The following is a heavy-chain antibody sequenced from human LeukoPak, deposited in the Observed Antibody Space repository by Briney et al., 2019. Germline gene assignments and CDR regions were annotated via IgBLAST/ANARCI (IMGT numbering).Heavy chain of an antibody. CDR2: INPNSGGT. D-gene: IGHD2-15*01. CDR1: GYTFTGYY. Sequence: ASVKVSCKASGYTFTGYYMHWVRQTPGQGLEWMGWINPNSGGTNYAQKFQGRVTMTRDTSVSTAYMELSGLRSDDTAVYYCARGAAWRYCRGGRCFAPGYWGQGTLVTVSS. CDR3: ARGAAWRYCRGGRCFAPGY. V-gene: IGHV1-2*02. J-gene: IGHJ4*02.